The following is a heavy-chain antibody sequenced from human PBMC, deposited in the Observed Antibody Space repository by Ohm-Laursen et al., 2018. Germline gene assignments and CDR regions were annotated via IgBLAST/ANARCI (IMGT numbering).Heavy chain of an antibody. CDR2: IYYSGST. J-gene: IGHJ4*02. D-gene: IGHD3-3*01. CDR3: ARVNDLGIVDY. V-gene: IGHV4-31*03. CDR1: GGSISSGDYY. Sequence: TLSLTCTVPGGSISSGDYYWSWIRQHPGKGLEWIGYIYYSGSTYYNPSLKSRVTISVDTSKNQFSLKLSSVTAADTAVYYCARVNDLGIVDYWGQGTLVTVSS.